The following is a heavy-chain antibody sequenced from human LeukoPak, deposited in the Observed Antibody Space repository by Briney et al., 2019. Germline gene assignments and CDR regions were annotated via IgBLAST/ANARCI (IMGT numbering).Heavy chain of an antibody. Sequence: SSETLSLTCAVYGGSFSGFYWSWIRQPPGKGLEWIGEINHSGSTNYNPSLKSRVTISVDTSKNQFSLKLSSVTAADTAVYYCARGGPANIVVVPAAIRYFDYWGQGTLVTVSS. CDR3: ARGGPANIVVVPAAIRYFDY. D-gene: IGHD2-2*02. CDR1: GGSFSGFY. V-gene: IGHV4-34*01. J-gene: IGHJ4*02. CDR2: INHSGST.